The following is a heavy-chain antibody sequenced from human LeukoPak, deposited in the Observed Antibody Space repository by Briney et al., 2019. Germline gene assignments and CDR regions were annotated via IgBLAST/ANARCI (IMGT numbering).Heavy chain of an antibody. CDR1: GGSFSGYY. V-gene: IGHV4-34*01. D-gene: IGHD5-12*01. CDR2: INHSGST. CDR3: ARHPRYSGYDIGWFDP. J-gene: IGHJ5*02. Sequence: SVTLSLTCAVYGGSFSGYYWSWIRQPPGKGLEWIGEINHSGSTNYNPSLKSRVAISVDTSKNQFSLKLSSVTAADTAVYYCARHPRYSGYDIGWFDPWGQGTLVTVSS.